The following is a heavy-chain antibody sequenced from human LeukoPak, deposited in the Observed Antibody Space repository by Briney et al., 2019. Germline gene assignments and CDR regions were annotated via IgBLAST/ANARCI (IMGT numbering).Heavy chain of an antibody. Sequence: GGSLRLSCAASGFTFSSYSMNWVRQAPGKGLEWVSSISSSSSYIYYADSVKGRFTISRDNAKNSLYLQMNSLRAEDTAVYYCAREDSSSWMSVDPWGQGTLVTVSS. V-gene: IGHV3-21*01. D-gene: IGHD6-13*01. CDR1: GFTFSSYS. J-gene: IGHJ5*02. CDR3: AREDSSSWMSVDP. CDR2: ISSSSSYI.